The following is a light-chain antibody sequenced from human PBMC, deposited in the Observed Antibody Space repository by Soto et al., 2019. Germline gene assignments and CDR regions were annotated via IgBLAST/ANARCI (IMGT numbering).Light chain of an antibody. J-gene: IGLJ2*01. V-gene: IGLV1-40*01. CDR2: GNS. CDR1: SSNIGAGYD. CDR3: QSYDSSLSGPI. Sequence: QSVLTQPPSVSGAPGQRVTISCTGSSSNIGAGYDVHWYQQLPGTAPKLLIYGNSNRPSAVPDRFSGSKSGTSASLAITGLQAEDEADYCCQSYDSSLSGPIFGGRTKLTVL.